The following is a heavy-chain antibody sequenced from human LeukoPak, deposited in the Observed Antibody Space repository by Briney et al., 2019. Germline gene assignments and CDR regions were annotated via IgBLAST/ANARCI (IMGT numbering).Heavy chain of an antibody. J-gene: IGHJ6*02. CDR3: ARERYPIYYYYYGMDV. D-gene: IGHD3-16*01. CDR1: GYTFTGYY. Sequence: ASVKVSCKASGYTFTGYYMHWVRQAPGQGHEWMGWINPNSGGTNYAQKFQGRVTMTRDTSISTAYMELSRLRSDDTAVYYCARERYPIYYYYYGMDVWGQGTTVTVSS. V-gene: IGHV1-2*02. CDR2: INPNSGGT.